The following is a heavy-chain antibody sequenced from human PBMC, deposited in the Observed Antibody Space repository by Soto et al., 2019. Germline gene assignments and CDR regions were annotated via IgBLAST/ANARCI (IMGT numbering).Heavy chain of an antibody. CDR3: ARAQGELEYDGKSWIANWFDP. Sequence: SETLSLTCTVSGGSVSSGSYYWSWIRQPPGKGLEWIGYIYYSGSTNYNPSLRSRVTISEDTSKNQLSLKLSSVTAADTAVYYCARAQGELEYDGKSWIANWFDPWGQATLVTVSS. CDR1: GGSVSSGSYY. J-gene: IGHJ5*02. D-gene: IGHD1-26*01. V-gene: IGHV4-61*01. CDR2: IYYSGST.